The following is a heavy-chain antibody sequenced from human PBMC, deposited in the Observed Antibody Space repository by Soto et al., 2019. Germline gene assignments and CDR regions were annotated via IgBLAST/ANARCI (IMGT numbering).Heavy chain of an antibody. J-gene: IGHJ6*02. CDR3: ARSCSNFQFYGLDV. D-gene: IGHD2-2*01. V-gene: IGHV4-38-2*01. CDR2: IYHGGST. Sequence: SETLSLTCGVSGYLIISGYHWGWIRQPPGKGLEWIGSIYHGGSTYYNPSLKRRATISVDTSKNQFSLNLNSAAAADTAAYYCARSCSNFQFYGLDVWGQGTTVTVSS. CDR1: GYLIISGYH.